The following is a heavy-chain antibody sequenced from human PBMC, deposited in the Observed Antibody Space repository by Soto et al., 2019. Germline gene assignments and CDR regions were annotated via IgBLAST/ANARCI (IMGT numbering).Heavy chain of an antibody. CDR1: GFAFAEYA. CDR3: AKDSVQCFGDPDGAFEI. Sequence: LRLACAASGFAFAEYAMPCGRQAAGKCLEWGSGIRGDSGSIGYADSVKCRFIISRDNAKNSLYLQMNSLRAEDTALYSCAKDSVQCFGDPDGAFEIWGQETMVTVSS. D-gene: IGHD3-10*01. J-gene: IGHJ3*02. CDR2: IRGDSGSI. V-gene: IGHV3-9*01.